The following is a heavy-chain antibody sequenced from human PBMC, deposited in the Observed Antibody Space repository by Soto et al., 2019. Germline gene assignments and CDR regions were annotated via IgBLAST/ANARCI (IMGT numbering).Heavy chain of an antibody. V-gene: IGHV1-69*01. CDR2: IIPIFGTT. CDR1: ADSFSSYG. CDR3: VFPDGWVEPGVVRGYLDT. J-gene: IGHJ4*02. Sequence: QVQLVQSGAEVKEPGSAVKVSCKAPADSFSSYGISWVRQAPGQGLEWMGGIIPIFGTTNYAEKFQGRVTITADESTNTAYMELSSLRSEDTALCARVFPDGWVEPGVVRGYLDTWGRGTLVTVSS. D-gene: IGHD3-3*01.